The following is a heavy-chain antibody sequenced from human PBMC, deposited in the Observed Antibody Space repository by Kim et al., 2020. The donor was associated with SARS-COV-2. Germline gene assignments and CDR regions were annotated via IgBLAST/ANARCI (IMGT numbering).Heavy chain of an antibody. CDR1: GYSISSGYY. CDR3: ASAHSSSSVY. CDR2: IYHSGST. J-gene: IGHJ4*02. V-gene: IGHV4-38-2*02. Sequence: SETLSLTCTVSGYSISSGYYWGWIRQPPGKGLEWIGSIYHSGSTYYNPSLKSRVTISVDTSKNQFSLKLSSVTAADTAVYYCASAHSSSSVYWGQGTLVTVSS. D-gene: IGHD6-13*01.